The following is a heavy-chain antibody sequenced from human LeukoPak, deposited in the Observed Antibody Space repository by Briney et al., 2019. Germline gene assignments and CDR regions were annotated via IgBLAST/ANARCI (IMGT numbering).Heavy chain of an antibody. CDR2: ISSSSSYI. V-gene: IGHV3-21*04. CDR3: ATGWGIFAFDV. J-gene: IGHJ3*01. CDR1: GFTFSSYS. D-gene: IGHD3-16*01. Sequence: PGGSLRLSCAASGFTFSSYSMNWVRQAPGKGLEWVSSISSSSSYIYYADSVKGRFTISRDNAKNSLYLQLNSLRAEDTAVYYCATGWGIFAFDVWGQGTMVTVSS.